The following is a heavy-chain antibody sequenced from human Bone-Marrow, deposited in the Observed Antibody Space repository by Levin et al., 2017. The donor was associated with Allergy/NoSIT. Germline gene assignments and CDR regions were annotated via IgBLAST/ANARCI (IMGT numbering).Heavy chain of an antibody. V-gene: IGHV3-23*01. J-gene: IGHJ6*02. Sequence: GESLKISCVASGFTFSSYAMSWVRQAPGKGLEWVSAIRGSDGRTYYADSVKGRFTISRDTSKNTLSLQMNSLRAEDTAVYYCARDLNDYGDNIGFYNFYGMDVWGQGTTVTVSS. CDR2: IRGSDGRT. CDR3: ARDLNDYGDNIGFYNFYGMDV. D-gene: IGHD4-17*01. CDR1: GFTFSSYA.